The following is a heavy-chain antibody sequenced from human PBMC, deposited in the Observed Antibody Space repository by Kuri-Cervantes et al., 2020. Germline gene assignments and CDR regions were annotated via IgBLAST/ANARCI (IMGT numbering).Heavy chain of an antibody. CDR3: AREKGYCSGGSCYYDAFDI. Sequence: ASVKVSCKASGYTFTSYGISWVRQAPGQGLEWMGWISAYNGNTNYAQKFQGRVTITTDESTSTAYMELSSLRSEDTAVYYCAREKGYCSGGSCYYDAFDIWGQGTMVT. D-gene: IGHD2-15*01. CDR1: GYTFTSYG. CDR2: ISAYNGNT. J-gene: IGHJ3*02. V-gene: IGHV1-18*01.